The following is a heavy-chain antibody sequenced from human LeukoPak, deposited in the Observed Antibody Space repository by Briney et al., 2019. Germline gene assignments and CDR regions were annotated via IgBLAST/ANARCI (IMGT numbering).Heavy chain of an antibody. D-gene: IGHD3-10*01. CDR1: GFTFSSYW. CDR3: ARDVRVGFGELLSEDPDY. V-gene: IGHV3-7*01. J-gene: IGHJ4*02. CDR2: IKQDGSEK. Sequence: GGSLRLSCAASGFTFSSYWMSWVRQAPGKGLEWVANIKQDGSEKYYADSVKGRFTISRDNLKNTLFLQMSSLRAEDTAVYYCARDVRVGFGELLSEDPDYWGQGTLVTVSS.